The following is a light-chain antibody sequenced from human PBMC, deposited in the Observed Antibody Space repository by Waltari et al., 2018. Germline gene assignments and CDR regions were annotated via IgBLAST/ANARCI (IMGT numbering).Light chain of an antibody. Sequence: QSALTQTASVSGSPGQSITISCTGSSSDVGTYNFVSWYQEHPGKAPQLLIYEASKLPSGVATRFSCSKSGNTASLTISGLQAEDEADYYCCSYAGRSTLIFGTGTKVTVL. CDR2: EAS. CDR3: CSYAGRSTLI. J-gene: IGLJ1*01. CDR1: SSDVGTYNF. V-gene: IGLV2-23*01.